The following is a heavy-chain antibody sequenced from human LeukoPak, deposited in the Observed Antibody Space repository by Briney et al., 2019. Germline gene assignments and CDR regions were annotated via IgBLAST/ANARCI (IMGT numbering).Heavy chain of an antibody. J-gene: IGHJ3*02. Sequence: ASVKVSCKASGYTLNTYDINWVRQAPGQGLEWMGWINPNSGGTNYAQKFQGWVTMTRDTSISTAYMELSRLRSDDTAVYYCARGRLPIVVVVAATGHDAFDIWGQGTMVTVSS. V-gene: IGHV1-2*04. CDR1: GYTLNTYD. D-gene: IGHD2-15*01. CDR2: INPNSGGT. CDR3: ARGRLPIVVVVAATGHDAFDI.